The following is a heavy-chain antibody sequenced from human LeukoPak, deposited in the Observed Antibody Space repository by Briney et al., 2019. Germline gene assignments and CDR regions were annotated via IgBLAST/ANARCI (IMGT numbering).Heavy chain of an antibody. CDR1: GYSISSGFY. CDR3: ARDHPYYDILTGYYHEPNWFDP. CDR2: LYHSGNT. V-gene: IGHV4-38-2*02. D-gene: IGHD3-9*01. Sequence: SETLSLTCTVSGYSISSGFYWGWIRQPPGKMLEWIGMLYHSGNTYYNPSLKSRVAMSLDTSKNQFSLKLYSLTAADTAVYYCARDHPYYDILTGYYHEPNWFDPWGQGTLVTVSS. J-gene: IGHJ5*02.